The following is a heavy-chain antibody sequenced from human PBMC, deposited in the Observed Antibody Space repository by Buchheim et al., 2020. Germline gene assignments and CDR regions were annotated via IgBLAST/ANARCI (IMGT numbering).Heavy chain of an antibody. CDR3: AVSGYYYVYYYYYGMDV. D-gene: IGHD3-22*01. V-gene: IGHV3-33*01. CDR1: GFTFSSYG. Sequence: QVQLVESGGGVVQPGRSLRLSCAASGFTFSSYGMHWVRQAPGKGLEWVAVIWYDGSNKYYADSVKGRFTISRDNSKNTLYLQMNSLRAEDTAVYYCAVSGYYYVYYYYYGMDVWGQGTT. CDR2: IWYDGSNK. J-gene: IGHJ6*02.